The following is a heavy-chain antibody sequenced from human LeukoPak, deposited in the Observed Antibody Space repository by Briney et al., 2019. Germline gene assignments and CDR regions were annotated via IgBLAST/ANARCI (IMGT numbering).Heavy chain of an antibody. CDR3: ARYRESSSLFYNYYGMDV. CDR1: GGSFSGYY. D-gene: IGHD6-6*01. V-gene: IGHV4-34*01. J-gene: IGHJ6*02. CDR2: INHSGST. Sequence: PSETLSLTCAVYGGSFSGYYWSWIRQPPGKGLEWIGEINHSGSTNYNPSLKSRVTISVDTSKNQFSLKLRSVTAADTAVYYCARYRESSSLFYNYYGMDVWGQGTTVTVSS.